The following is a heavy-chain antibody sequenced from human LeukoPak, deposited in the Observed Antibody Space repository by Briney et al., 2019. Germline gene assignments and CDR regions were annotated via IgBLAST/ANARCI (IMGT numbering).Heavy chain of an antibody. J-gene: IGHJ4*02. CDR3: ARDGGCASSIGY. D-gene: IGHD6-19*01. V-gene: IGHV4-59*01. Sequence: SDTLSLTCTLSSGPISTYHWSWTPHPPGKARVWIGFIYHSTRTNYNPSLKRRVTISVDTSKIQISLKLSSVTAADTAVYACARDGGCASSIGYWGQGALVTVSS. CDR2: IYHSTRT. CDR1: SGPISTYH.